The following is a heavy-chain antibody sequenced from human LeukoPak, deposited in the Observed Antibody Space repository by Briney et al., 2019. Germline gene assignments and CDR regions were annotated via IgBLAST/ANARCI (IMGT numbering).Heavy chain of an antibody. V-gene: IGHV1-2*02. Sequence: ASVKVSCKASEYTFSVYHIHWVRQAPGQGLEWMAWINPDSGDTNYAQKFQGRVTMTRDTSISTAYMEVSSLRSDDSAVYYCALIPGGSWPSDYWGQGTLVTVSS. J-gene: IGHJ4*02. CDR1: EYTFSVYH. CDR2: INPDSGDT. D-gene: IGHD6-13*01. CDR3: ALIPGGSWPSDY.